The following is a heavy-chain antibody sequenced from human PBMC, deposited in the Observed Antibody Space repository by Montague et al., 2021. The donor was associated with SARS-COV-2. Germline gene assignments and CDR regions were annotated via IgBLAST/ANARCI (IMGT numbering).Heavy chain of an antibody. CDR1: GFSLSTSGMC. J-gene: IGHJ6*02. CDR2: IDWDGDK. CDR3: ARGPSDTYYYNGMDV. Sequence: PALVKPTQTLTLTCTFSGFSLSTSGMCTTWIRQPPGKALEWLARIDWDGDKYYNTSLKSRLTISKDTSKNLVVLTMTNMDLVDTATYYCARGPSDTYYYNGMDVWGRGTTVTVSS. V-gene: IGHV2-70*11.